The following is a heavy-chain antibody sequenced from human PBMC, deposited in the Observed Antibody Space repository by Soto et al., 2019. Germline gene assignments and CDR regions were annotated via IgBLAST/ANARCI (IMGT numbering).Heavy chain of an antibody. D-gene: IGHD2-15*01. J-gene: IGHJ4*02. V-gene: IGHV3-21*01. CDR3: AYIVVVVAATSGDDY. CDR1: GFTFSSYS. Sequence: EVQLVESGGGLVKPGGSLRLSCAASGFTFSSYSVNWVRQAPGKGLEWVSSISSSSSYVYYADSVKGRFTISRDNAKNSLYLQMNSLRAEDTAVYYCAYIVVVVAATSGDDYWGQGTLVTVSS. CDR2: ISSSSSYV.